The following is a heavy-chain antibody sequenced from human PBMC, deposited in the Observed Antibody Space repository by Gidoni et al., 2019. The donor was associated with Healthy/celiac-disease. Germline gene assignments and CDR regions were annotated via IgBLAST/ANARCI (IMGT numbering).Heavy chain of an antibody. CDR2: IYYSGST. D-gene: IGHD3-22*01. CDR1: GGSISSGGYD. CDR3: ARVIILGPYDSSGYHFDY. J-gene: IGHJ4*02. Sequence: QVQLQEAGPGLVKPSQTLSLTCTVSGGSISSGGYDWSWIRQHPGKGLEWIGYIYYSGSTYYNPSLKSLVTISVDTSKNQFSLKLSSVTAADTAVYYCARVIILGPYDSSGYHFDYWGQGTLVTVSS. V-gene: IGHV4-31*01.